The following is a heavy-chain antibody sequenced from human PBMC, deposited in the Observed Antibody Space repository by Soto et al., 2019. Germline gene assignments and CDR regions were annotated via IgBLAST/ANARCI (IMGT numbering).Heavy chain of an antibody. CDR3: ARDAGTTIFNWFDP. CDR1: GGTFSSYS. J-gene: IGHJ5*02. CDR2: IIPIFGTA. V-gene: IGHV1-69*13. D-gene: IGHD1-7*01. Sequence: SVNVSCKSSGGTFSSYSISWVRQAPGQGLECMGGIIPIFGTANYAQKFQGRVTITADESTSTAYMELSSLRSEDTAVYYCARDAGTTIFNWFDPWGQGTLVTVSS.